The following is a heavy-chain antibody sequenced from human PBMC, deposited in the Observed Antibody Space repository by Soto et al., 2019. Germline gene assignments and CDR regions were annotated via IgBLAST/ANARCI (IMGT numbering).Heavy chain of an antibody. V-gene: IGHV3-53*01. Sequence: EVQLVESGGGLIQPGGSLRLSCAVSGFTVSNNYMSWVRQAPGKGLEGVSVIYSGGYTAYGDSVKGRFTISRDNSKNTFFLQRNGRRPADPAVYYWADPPGGGGYWGQGTLVTVSS. D-gene: IGHD3-10*01. CDR3: ADPPGGGGY. CDR1: GFTVSNNY. CDR2: IYSGGYT. J-gene: IGHJ4*02.